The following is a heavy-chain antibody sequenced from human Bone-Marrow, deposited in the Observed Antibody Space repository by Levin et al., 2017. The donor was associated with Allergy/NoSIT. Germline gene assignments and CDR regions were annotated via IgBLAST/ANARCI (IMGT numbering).Heavy chain of an antibody. CDR2: ISYDGSNK. CDR1: GFTFSSYG. CDR3: AKVRHAYYDSSGYFPPGAY. V-gene: IGHV3-30*18. Sequence: GESLKISCAASGFTFSSYGMHWVRQAPGKGLEWVAVISYDGSNKYYADSVKGRFTISRDNSKNTLYLQMNSLRAEDTAVYYCAKVRHAYYDSSGYFPPGAYWGQGTLVTVSS. J-gene: IGHJ4*02. D-gene: IGHD3-22*01.